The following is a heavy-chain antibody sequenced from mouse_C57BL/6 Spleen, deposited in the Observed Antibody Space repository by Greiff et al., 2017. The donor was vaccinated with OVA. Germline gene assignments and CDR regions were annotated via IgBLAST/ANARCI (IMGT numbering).Heavy chain of an antibody. V-gene: IGHV5-16*01. CDR2: INYDGSST. D-gene: IGHD4-1*01. CDR1: GFTFSDYS. CDR3: ARRITGFYYFDY. Sequence: EVKLMESEGGFVQPGSSMKLSCTASGFTFSDYSMAWVRQVPEKGLEWVANINYDGSSTYYLDSLKSRFIISRDNAKNILYLQMSSLKSEDTATYYCARRITGFYYFDYWGQGTTLTVSS. J-gene: IGHJ2*01.